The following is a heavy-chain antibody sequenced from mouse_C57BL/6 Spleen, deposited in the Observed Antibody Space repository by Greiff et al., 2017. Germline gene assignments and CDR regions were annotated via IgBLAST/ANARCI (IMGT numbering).Heavy chain of an antibody. D-gene: IGHD1-1*01. CDR1: GFSLTSYA. Sequence: VKLQESGPGLVAPSQSLSITCTVSGFSLTSYAISWVRQPPGKGLEWLGVIWTGGGTNYNSALKSRLSISKDNSKSQVFLKMNSLQTDDTARYYCARFITTVVATDYYAMDYWGQGTSVTVSS. V-gene: IGHV2-9-1*01. J-gene: IGHJ4*01. CDR3: ARFITTVVATDYYAMDY. CDR2: IWTGGGT.